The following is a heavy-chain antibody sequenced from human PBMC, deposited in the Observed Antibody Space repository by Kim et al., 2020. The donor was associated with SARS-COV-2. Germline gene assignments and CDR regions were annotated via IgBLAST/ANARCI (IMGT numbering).Heavy chain of an antibody. CDR3: AREGRTRYFDWLMGANWFDL. CDR2: IYTSGST. D-gene: IGHD3-9*01. J-gene: IGHJ5*02. CDR1: GGSISSGSYY. Sequence: SETLSLTCTVSGGSISSGSYYWSWIRQPAGKGLEWIGRIYTSGSTNYNPSLKSRVTISVDTSKNQFSLKLSSVTAADTAVYYCAREGRTRYFDWLMGANWFDLWGQGTLVTVSS. V-gene: IGHV4-61*02.